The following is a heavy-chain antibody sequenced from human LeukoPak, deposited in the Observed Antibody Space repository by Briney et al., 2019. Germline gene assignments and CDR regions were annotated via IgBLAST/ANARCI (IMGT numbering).Heavy chain of an antibody. Sequence: GGSLRLSCAASGFTSSSYAMSWVRQAPGKGLEWVSAISGSGGSTYYADSVKGRFTISRDNSKNTLYLQMNSLRAEDTAVYYCARYGGNSNWFDPWGQGTLVTVSS. CDR2: ISGSGGST. CDR3: ARYGGNSNWFDP. D-gene: IGHD4-23*01. CDR1: GFTSSSYA. V-gene: IGHV3-23*01. J-gene: IGHJ5*02.